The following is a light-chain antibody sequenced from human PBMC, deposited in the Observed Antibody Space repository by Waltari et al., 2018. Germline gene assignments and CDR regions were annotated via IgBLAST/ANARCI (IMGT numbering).Light chain of an antibody. CDR3: CSYAGSAFSV. CDR1: TSDIGNYNL. J-gene: IGLJ3*02. V-gene: IGLV2-23*01. Sequence: QSALTQTATVSGSPGQSITISCSGTTSDIGNYNLVSWYRQHPGKAPTLILYDGNKGPSRLSHRFSGSKSRHTAFLTLSGLQSADEAAYFCCSYAGSAFSVFGVGTKVTVL. CDR2: DGN.